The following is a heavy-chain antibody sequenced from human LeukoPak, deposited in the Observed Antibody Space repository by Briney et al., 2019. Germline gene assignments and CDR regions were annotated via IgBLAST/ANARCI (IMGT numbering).Heavy chain of an antibody. CDR1: GFTFSSYG. Sequence: GRSLRLSCAASGFTFSSYGMHWVRQAPGKGLEWVAVISYDGSNKYYADSVKGRFTISRDNSKNTLYLQMNSLRAEDTAVYYCAKDLSRETGYYWGVTGASFDYWGQGTLVTVSS. CDR2: ISYDGSNK. CDR3: AKDLSRETGYYWGVTGASFDY. D-gene: IGHD3-9*01. V-gene: IGHV3-30*18. J-gene: IGHJ4*02.